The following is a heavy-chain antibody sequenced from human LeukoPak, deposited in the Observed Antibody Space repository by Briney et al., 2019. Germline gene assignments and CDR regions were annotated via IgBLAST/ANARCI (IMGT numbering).Heavy chain of an antibody. CDR3: ARSALAPFYYDSSGYLVY. CDR1: GYTFTGYY. V-gene: IGHV1-18*04. D-gene: IGHD3-22*01. J-gene: IGHJ4*02. Sequence: GASVKVSCKASGYTFTGYYMHWVRQAPGQGLEWMGWISAYNGNTNYAQKLQGRVTMTTDTSTSTAYMELRSLRSDDTAVYYCARSALAPFYYDSSGYLVYWGQGTLVTVSS. CDR2: ISAYNGNT.